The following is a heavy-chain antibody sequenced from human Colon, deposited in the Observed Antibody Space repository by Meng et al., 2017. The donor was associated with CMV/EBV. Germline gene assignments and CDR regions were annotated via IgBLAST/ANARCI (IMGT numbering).Heavy chain of an antibody. CDR1: GGSFSGYY. D-gene: IGHD1-7*01. Sequence: SETLSLTCAVYGGSFSGYYWSWIRQPPGKGREWIGEINHSGSTNYNPSPKSRVTISVDTSKNQFSLKLSSVTAADTAVYYCARRGTKYNWNYFLDYFDYWGQGTLVTVSS. CDR2: INHSGST. V-gene: IGHV4-34*01. CDR3: ARRGTKYNWNYFLDYFDY. J-gene: IGHJ4*02.